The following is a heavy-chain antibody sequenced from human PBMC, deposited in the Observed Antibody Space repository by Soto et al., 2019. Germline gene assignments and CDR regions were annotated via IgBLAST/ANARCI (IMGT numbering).Heavy chain of an antibody. CDR3: ARDPIVVVPAARGPPYGMDV. Sequence: GGSLRLSCAASGFIFSTYAMQWVRQAPGKGLEWVAVISYDGSNDKYADSVKGRFTISRDNSKNTLYLQMNSLRAEDTAVYYCARDPIVVVPAARGPPYGMDVWGQGTPVTVYS. CDR1: GFIFSTYA. J-gene: IGHJ6*02. V-gene: IGHV3-30-3*01. CDR2: ISYDGSND. D-gene: IGHD2-2*01.